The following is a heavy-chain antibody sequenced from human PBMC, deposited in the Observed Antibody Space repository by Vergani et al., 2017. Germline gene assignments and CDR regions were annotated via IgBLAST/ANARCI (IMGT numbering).Heavy chain of an antibody. CDR1: GYTFIIYG. Sequence: QVQLVQSGAEVKKPGASVKVSCKASGYTFIIYGISWVRQAPGQGLEWMGWISNHNGKTDYSQKFQGRVTMTTDISASTAYMELRSLRSDDTAMYYCARGEVVADYYYGMDVWGQGTTVTVSS. V-gene: IGHV1-18*01. J-gene: IGHJ6*02. CDR2: ISNHNGKT. D-gene: IGHD3-22*01. CDR3: ARGEVVADYYYGMDV.